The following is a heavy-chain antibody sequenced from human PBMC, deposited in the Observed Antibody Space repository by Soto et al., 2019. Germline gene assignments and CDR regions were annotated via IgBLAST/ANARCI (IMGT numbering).Heavy chain of an antibody. Sequence: EVQLLESGGDLVQPGGSLRLSCAASGFTFSNYAMSWFRQAPGKGLEWVSAISGSAINTYYADSVRGRFTISRDNYKNTLYLQMNHLRAEDTAVYSCAKGQGYYYDASGYAFDYWGQGTLVTVSS. CDR1: GFTFSNYA. CDR2: ISGSAINT. CDR3: AKGQGYYYDASGYAFDY. D-gene: IGHD3-22*01. V-gene: IGHV3-23*01. J-gene: IGHJ4*02.